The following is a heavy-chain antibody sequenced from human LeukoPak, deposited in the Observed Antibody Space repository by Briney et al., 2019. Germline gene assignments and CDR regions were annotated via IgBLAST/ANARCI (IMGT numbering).Heavy chain of an antibody. V-gene: IGHV3-33*08. CDR3: ARGRFWSGYFNGMDV. CDR1: GFTFSSYG. Sequence: HPGGSLRLSCAASGFTFSSYGMHWVRQAPGKGLEWVAVIWYDGSNKYYADSVKGRFTISRDNSKNTLYLQMNSLRAEDTAVYYCARGRFWSGYFNGMDVWGQGTTVTVSS. CDR2: IWYDGSNK. J-gene: IGHJ6*02. D-gene: IGHD3-3*01.